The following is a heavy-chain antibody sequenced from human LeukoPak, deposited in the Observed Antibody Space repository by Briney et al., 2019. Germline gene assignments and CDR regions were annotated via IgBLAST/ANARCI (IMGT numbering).Heavy chain of an antibody. CDR2: ISSSGVSI. CDR1: GFTFSDYE. CDR3: ARPRYSSSWYVPNYFDY. V-gene: IGHV3-48*03. Sequence: GGSLRLSCAASGFTFSDYEMNWVRQAPGMGLEWVSYISSSGVSIYYADSVNGRFTISRDNDKNSLYLQMNSLRAEDTAVYYCARPRYSSSWYVPNYFDYWGQGTLVTVSS. D-gene: IGHD6-13*01. J-gene: IGHJ4*02.